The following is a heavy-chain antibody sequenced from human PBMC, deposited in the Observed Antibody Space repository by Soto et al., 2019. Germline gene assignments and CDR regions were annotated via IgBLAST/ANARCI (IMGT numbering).Heavy chain of an antibody. CDR3: ATSLTGTTFDAFDI. Sequence: QVQLVESGGGVVQPGRSLRLSCAASGFTFSSYGMHWFRQAPGKGLEWVAVISYDGSNKYYADSVKGRFTISRDNSKNTLYLQMNSLRAEDTAVYYCATSLTGTTFDAFDIWGQGTMVTVSS. CDR1: GFTFSSYG. D-gene: IGHD1-7*01. J-gene: IGHJ3*02. CDR2: ISYDGSNK. V-gene: IGHV3-30*03.